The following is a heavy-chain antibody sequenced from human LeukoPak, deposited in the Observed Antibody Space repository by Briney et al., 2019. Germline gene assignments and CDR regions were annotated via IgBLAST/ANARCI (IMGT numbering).Heavy chain of an antibody. D-gene: IGHD6-19*01. CDR2: IYYSGST. CDR1: GGSISSGGYY. CDR3: ARERGVGSGWYKSHYYYYYGMDV. V-gene: IGHV4-31*03. Sequence: SETLSLTCTVSGGSISSGGYYWSWIRQHPGKGLEWIGYIYYSGSTYYNPSLKSRVTISVDTSKNQFSLKLSSVTAADTAVYYCARERGVGSGWYKSHYYYYYGMDVWGQGTTVTVSS. J-gene: IGHJ6*02.